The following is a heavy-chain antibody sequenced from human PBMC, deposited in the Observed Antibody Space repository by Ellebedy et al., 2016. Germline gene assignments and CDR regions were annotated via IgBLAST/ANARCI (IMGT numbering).Heavy chain of an antibody. J-gene: IGHJ2*01. D-gene: IGHD6-13*01. CDR1: GYTFTSYY. Sequence: ASVKVSCKASGYTFTSYYMHWVRQAPGQGLEWMGIINPSGGSTSNAQKIQGRVTMTRDTSTSTVYIELTSLRSEDTAVYYCARGGSGTDWYFDLWGRGTLVTVSS. CDR3: ARGGSGTDWYFDL. CDR2: INPSGGST. V-gene: IGHV1-46*01.